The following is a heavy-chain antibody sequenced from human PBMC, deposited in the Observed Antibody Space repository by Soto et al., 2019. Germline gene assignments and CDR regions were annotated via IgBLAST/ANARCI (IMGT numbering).Heavy chain of an antibody. CDR3: ARVVYTITMVRGVIPYGMDV. J-gene: IGHJ6*02. V-gene: IGHV1-18*04. CDR1: GYTFTSYG. Sequence: ASVKVSCKASGYTFTSYGISWVRQAPGQGLEWMGWISAYNGNTNHAQKLQGRVTMTTDTSTSTAYMELRSLRSDDTAVYYCARVVYTITMVRGVIPYGMDVWGQGTTVTVSS. D-gene: IGHD3-10*01. CDR2: ISAYNGNT.